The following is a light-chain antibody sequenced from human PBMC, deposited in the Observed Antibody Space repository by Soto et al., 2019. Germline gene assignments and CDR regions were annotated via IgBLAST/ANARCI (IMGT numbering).Light chain of an antibody. CDR3: SSYTSASTWV. Sequence: QSALTQPASVSGSPGQSITISCTGTSSDVGGYNYVSWYQQHPGKAPKLMIYEVSNRPSGVSNRFSGSKTGNTASLTISGLQAEAEADYYCSSYTSASTWVFGGGTKVTFL. V-gene: IGLV2-14*01. CDR2: EVS. J-gene: IGLJ3*02. CDR1: SSDVGGYNY.